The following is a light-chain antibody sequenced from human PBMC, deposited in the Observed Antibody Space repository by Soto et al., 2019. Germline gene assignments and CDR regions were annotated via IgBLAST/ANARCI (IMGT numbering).Light chain of an antibody. CDR3: SSYAGSSNV. CDR1: SSDVGGYNY. CDR2: EVN. Sequence: QSALTQPPSAPASPGKSVAISCTGTSSDVGGYNYVSWYQQHPGKAPKLMIYEVNKRPSGVPDRFSGTKSGNTASLTVSGLQAEDEADYYCSSYAGSSNVFGTGTKVTVL. V-gene: IGLV2-8*01. J-gene: IGLJ1*01.